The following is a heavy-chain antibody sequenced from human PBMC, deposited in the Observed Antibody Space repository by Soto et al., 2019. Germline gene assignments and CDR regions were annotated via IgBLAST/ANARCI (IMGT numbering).Heavy chain of an antibody. J-gene: IGHJ4*02. CDR3: ARHAYSGYVGD. V-gene: IGHV4-59*08. CDR1: GGSISSYY. CDR2: IYYSGST. Sequence: SETLSLTCTVSGGSISSYYWSWIRQPPGKGLEWIGYIYYSGSTNYNPSLKSRVTISVDTSKNQFSLKLSSVTAADTAVEDCARHAYSGYVGDWGQGTLVPVDS. D-gene: IGHD5-12*01.